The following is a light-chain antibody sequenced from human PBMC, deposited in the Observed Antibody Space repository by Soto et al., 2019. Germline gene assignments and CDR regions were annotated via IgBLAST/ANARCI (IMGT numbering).Light chain of an antibody. Sequence: DIKVTQSPSTLSASVGDRVTINCRASQNINDWLAWYQQKSGKAPNVLIYKASSLESGVPSRFSGSGSGTEFTLTISSLQTEDFATYYCQQYGANSPWTFGQGTKVEIK. J-gene: IGKJ1*01. CDR1: QNINDW. CDR3: QQYGANSPWT. CDR2: KAS. V-gene: IGKV1-5*03.